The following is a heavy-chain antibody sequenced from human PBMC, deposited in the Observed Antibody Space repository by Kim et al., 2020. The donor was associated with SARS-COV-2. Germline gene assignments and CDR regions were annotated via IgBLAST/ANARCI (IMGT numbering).Heavy chain of an antibody. CDR1: GYTFTSHD. D-gene: IGHD2-2*01. Sequence: ASVKVSCKASGYTFTSHDINWVRQATGQGLEWMGWMNPNSGNTGYAQKFQGRVTMTRNTSISTAYMELSSLRSEDTAVYYCARSNKTRDCSSTSCYFYYLFDCWGQGTLVTVSS. J-gene: IGHJ4*02. CDR2: MNPNSGNT. V-gene: IGHV1-8*01. CDR3: ARSNKTRDCSSTSCYFYYLFDC.